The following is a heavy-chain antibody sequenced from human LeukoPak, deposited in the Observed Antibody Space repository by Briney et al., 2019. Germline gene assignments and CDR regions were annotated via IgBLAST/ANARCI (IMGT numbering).Heavy chain of an antibody. D-gene: IGHD3-3*01. J-gene: IGHJ4*02. Sequence: SVKVSCKASGGTFSSYAISWVRQAPGQGLEWMGGIIPIFGTANYAQKFQGRVTITADESTSTAYMELSSLRSEDTAVYYCARGTYYDFWSGYSTDYWGQGTLVTVSS. CDR3: ARGTYYDFWSGYSTDY. CDR2: IIPIFGTA. V-gene: IGHV1-69*13. CDR1: GGTFSSYA.